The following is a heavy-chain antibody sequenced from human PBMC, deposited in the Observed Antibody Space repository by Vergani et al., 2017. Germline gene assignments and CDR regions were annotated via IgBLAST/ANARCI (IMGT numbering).Heavy chain of an antibody. D-gene: IGHD3-16*01. CDR2: IQFDGSNQ. J-gene: IGHJ4*02. CDR1: GCTLSNYD. Sequence: QVQLVESGGGVVQRGGSLRLSCATSGCTLSNYDMQWIRQGPGKGLEFVAFIQFDGSNQYYADSVKGRFTLSRDFSKNTLYLQMNSLRTDDTATYYCAKHFRGWGIDYWGQRTQVIVSS. V-gene: IGHV3-30*02. CDR3: AKHFRGWGIDY.